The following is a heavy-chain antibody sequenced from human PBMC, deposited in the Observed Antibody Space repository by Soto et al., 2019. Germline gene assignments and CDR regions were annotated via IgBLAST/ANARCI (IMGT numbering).Heavy chain of an antibody. Sequence: QVQLVESGGGLVKPGGSLTLSCAASGFTFSDYSMSWIRQAPGKGLEWLAYISTGGGTIHYTDSVKGRFTIARDNAKNALYVEMNRLRAEDTAVYYGARDKNGWIDYWGQGTLVTVSS. V-gene: IGHV3-11*01. CDR3: ARDKNGWIDY. CDR1: GFTFSDYS. CDR2: ISTGGGTI. J-gene: IGHJ4*02. D-gene: IGHD6-19*01.